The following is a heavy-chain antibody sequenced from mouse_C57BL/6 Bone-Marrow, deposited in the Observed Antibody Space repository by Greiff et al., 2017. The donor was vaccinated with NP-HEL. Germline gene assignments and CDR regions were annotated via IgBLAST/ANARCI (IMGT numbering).Heavy chain of an antibody. D-gene: IGHD2-2*01. CDR1: GYTFTSYW. Sequence: VQLQQSGAELVMPGASVKLSCKASGYTFTSYWMHWVKQRPGQGLEWIGEIDPSDSYTNYNQKFKGKSTLTVDKSSSTAYMQLSSLTSEDSAVYYCARGWLPLYAMDYWGQGTSVTVSS. CDR3: ARGWLPLYAMDY. V-gene: IGHV1-69*01. J-gene: IGHJ4*01. CDR2: IDPSDSYT.